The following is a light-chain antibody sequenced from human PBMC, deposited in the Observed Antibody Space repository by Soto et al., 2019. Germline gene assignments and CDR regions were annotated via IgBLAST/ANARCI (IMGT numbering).Light chain of an antibody. CDR3: CSYAGSYSWV. V-gene: IGLV2-11*01. Sequence: QSVLTQPRSVSGSPGQSVTISCTGTSSDVGGYNFVSCYQQHPGKAPKFLIYDVSKRPSGVPDRFSGSKSGNTASLTISGLQAEDEADYYCCSYAGSYSWVFGGGTKLTVL. J-gene: IGLJ3*02. CDR2: DVS. CDR1: SSDVGGYNF.